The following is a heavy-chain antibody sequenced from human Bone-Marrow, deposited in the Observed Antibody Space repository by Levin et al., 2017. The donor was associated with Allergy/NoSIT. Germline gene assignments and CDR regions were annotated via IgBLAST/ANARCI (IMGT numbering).Heavy chain of an antibody. CDR2: ISSSSSYI. J-gene: IGHJ6*02. V-gene: IGHV3-21*01. D-gene: IGHD2-2*01. CDR3: ARVEGYCSSTSCYYYYYGMDV. CDR1: GFTFSSYS. Sequence: GGSLRLSCAASGFTFSSYSMNWVRQAPGKGLEWVSSISSSSSYIYYADSVKGRFTISRDNAKNSLYLQMNSLRAEDTAVYYCARVEGYCSSTSCYYYYYGMDVWGQGTTVTVSS.